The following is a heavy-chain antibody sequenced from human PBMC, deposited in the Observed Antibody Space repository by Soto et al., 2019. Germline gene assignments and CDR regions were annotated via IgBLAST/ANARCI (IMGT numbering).Heavy chain of an antibody. D-gene: IGHD4-17*01. J-gene: IGHJ4*02. CDR3: ANRDKTAVTPAFDA. CDR2: IYWNDSK. CDR1: WCSLNTRGVS. Sequence: XGPTLVTPTQTLTLTCTFSWCSLNTRGVSVCWIRQPPGKALEWLALIYWNDSKRVSPSLKSRLTVTKDTSKNQVVLTMTNMATVDTATYYCANRDKTAVTPAFDAWGQGTLVTVSS. V-gene: IGHV2-5*01.